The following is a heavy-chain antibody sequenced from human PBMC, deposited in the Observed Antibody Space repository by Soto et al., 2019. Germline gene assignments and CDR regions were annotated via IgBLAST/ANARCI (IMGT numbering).Heavy chain of an antibody. D-gene: IGHD4-4*01. CDR1: GFTVSSNY. V-gene: IGHV3-66*01. J-gene: IGHJ4*02. CDR3: ATMEVLHDTVTTEWAVSHFDY. CDR2: IYSGGST. Sequence: EVQLVESGGGLVQPGGSLRLSCAASGFTVSSNYMSWVRQAPGKGLEWVSVIYSGGSTYYADSVKGRFTISRDNSKNTLYLQMNSLRAEDTAVYYCATMEVLHDTVTTEWAVSHFDYWGQGTLVTVSS.